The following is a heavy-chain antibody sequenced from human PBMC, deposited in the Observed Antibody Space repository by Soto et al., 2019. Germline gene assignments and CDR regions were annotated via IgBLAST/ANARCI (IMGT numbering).Heavy chain of an antibody. Sequence: VQLVESGGGLVQPGGSLRLSCAASGFTFSSFWMAWVRQAPGKGLEWLANIKEDGSMAYYLDSVKGRFTISRDNAKNSRCLQLNRLRADDPAVYYCARDVAYTRQDYWGLGTVVTVSS. CDR2: IKEDGSMA. CDR3: ARDVAYTRQDY. J-gene: IGHJ4*02. CDR1: GFTFSSFW. V-gene: IGHV3-7*04. D-gene: IGHD2-2*02.